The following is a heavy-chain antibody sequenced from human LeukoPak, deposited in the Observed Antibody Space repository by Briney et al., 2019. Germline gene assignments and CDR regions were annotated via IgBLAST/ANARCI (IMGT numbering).Heavy chain of an antibody. CDR1: GGSFSGYY. V-gene: IGHV4-34*01. CDR2: INHSGST. CDR3: ARRRALDV. Sequence: SETLSLTCAVYGGSFSGYYWSWIRQPPGKGLEWIGEINHSGSTNYNPSLKSRVTISVDTSKNQFSLKLSSVTAADTAVYYCARRRALDVWGKGTTVTISS. J-gene: IGHJ6*04.